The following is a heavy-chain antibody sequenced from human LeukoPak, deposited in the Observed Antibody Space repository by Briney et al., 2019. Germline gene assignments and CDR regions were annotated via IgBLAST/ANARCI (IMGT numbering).Heavy chain of an antibody. D-gene: IGHD3-22*01. Sequence: PSETLSLTCTVSGGSISSYYWSWIRQPAGKGLEWIGRIYTSGSTNYNPSLKSRVTMSVDTSKNQFSLKLSSVTAADTAVYYCARALAYYYDSSGYYPMYYFDYWGQGTLVTVSS. CDR2: IYTSGST. V-gene: IGHV4-4*07. CDR1: GGSISSYY. J-gene: IGHJ4*02. CDR3: ARALAYYYDSSGYYPMYYFDY.